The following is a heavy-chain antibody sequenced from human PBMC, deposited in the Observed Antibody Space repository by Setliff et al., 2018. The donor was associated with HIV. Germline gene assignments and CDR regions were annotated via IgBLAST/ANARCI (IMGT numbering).Heavy chain of an antibody. CDR1: GGSISSHY. J-gene: IGHJ4*02. CDR2: IYYSGST. Sequence: SETLSLTCTVSGGSISSHYWSWIRQPPLKGLEWIGYIYYSGSTNYNPSLKSRVTISVDTSKNQFSLRLSSVTAADTAVYYCARGRGVIKEKPFDEWGQGTLFTVSS. D-gene: IGHD3-10*01. V-gene: IGHV4-59*11. CDR3: ARGRGVIKEKPFDE.